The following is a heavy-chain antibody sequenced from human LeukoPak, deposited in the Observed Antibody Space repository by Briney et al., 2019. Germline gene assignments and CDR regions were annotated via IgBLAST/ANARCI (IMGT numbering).Heavy chain of an antibody. CDR2: MNPQSGNT. Sequence: ASVKVSCKASGYSSSDYYIYWVRQAPGQGLEWMGWMNPQSGNTGYAQKFQGRVTITRDTSITTAYMELSSLRSEDTAVYYCARGPNYSNYGSAYYYYMDVWGKGTTVTVSS. D-gene: IGHD4-11*01. V-gene: IGHV1-8*03. J-gene: IGHJ6*03. CDR1: GYSSSDYY. CDR3: ARGPNYSNYGSAYYYYMDV.